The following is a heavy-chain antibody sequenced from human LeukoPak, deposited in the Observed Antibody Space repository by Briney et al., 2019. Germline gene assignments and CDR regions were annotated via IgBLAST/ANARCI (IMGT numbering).Heavy chain of an antibody. Sequence: PSETLSLTCTVSGGSISSYYWSWIRQPAGKGLEWIGRIYTSGSTNYNPSLKSRVTMSVDTSKNQFSLKLSSVTAADTAVYYCAREGWRTTGNPLVSMGYYYYYMDVWGKGTTVTVSS. CDR1: GGSISSYY. D-gene: IGHD1-1*01. V-gene: IGHV4-4*07. J-gene: IGHJ6*03. CDR2: IYTSGST. CDR3: AREGWRTTGNPLVSMGYYYYYMDV.